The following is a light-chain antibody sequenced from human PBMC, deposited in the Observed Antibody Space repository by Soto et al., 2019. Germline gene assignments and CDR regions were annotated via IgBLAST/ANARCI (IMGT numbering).Light chain of an antibody. V-gene: IGKV3-20*01. Sequence: EILLTQSPGTLSLSPGERATLSCRPSQSVPSSYLAWYQQKPGQAPRLLIYGASTRATGIPDRFSDSGSGTDFTLTISRLEPEDFAVYYCHHYGDSPLHTFGQGTKLEIK. CDR3: HHYGDSPLHT. CDR1: QSVPSSY. CDR2: GAS. J-gene: IGKJ2*01.